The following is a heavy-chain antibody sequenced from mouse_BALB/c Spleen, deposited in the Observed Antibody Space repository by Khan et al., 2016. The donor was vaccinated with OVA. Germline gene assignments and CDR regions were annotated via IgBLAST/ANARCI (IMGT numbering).Heavy chain of an antibody. V-gene: IGHV9-3-1*01. CDR2: IITYTGEP. J-gene: IGHJ4*01. CDR1: GYTFTNYG. D-gene: IGHD1-1*02. CDR3: TRATHYSDVLVY. Sequence: QIQLVQSGPELKKPGQSVKLSCKASGYTFTNYGMNCVKQDPGKDLKWMGWIITYTGEPTYAEYFKERFSFPLETSDSTAYLQINYLKNEDTATYFCTRATHYSDVLVYWGQGTSVTVSS.